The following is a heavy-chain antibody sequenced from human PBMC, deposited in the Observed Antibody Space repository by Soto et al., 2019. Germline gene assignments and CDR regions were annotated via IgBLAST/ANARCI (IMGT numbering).Heavy chain of an antibody. CDR3: TRGPHGYDSSEGDCDY. CDR2: IIPIFGTA. CDR1: GGTFSSYA. J-gene: IGHJ4*02. D-gene: IGHD3-22*01. V-gene: IGHV1-69*01. Sequence: QVQLVQSGAEVKKPGSSVKVSCKASGGTFSSYAISWVRQAPGQGLEWMGGIIPIFGTANYAQKFQGRVTITEDESTSTDYMELSSLRSEDTAVYYCTRGPHGYDSSEGDCDYWGQVTLVTVAS.